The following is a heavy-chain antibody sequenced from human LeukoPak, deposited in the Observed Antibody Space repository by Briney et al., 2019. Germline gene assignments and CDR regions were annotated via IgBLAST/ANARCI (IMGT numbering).Heavy chain of an antibody. Sequence: PSETLSLTCSVSDGTIIGYYWTWIRQPPGKGVEGVGYINYIGSTIYNPSLKSRVTISVDTSNNQFSLKLSSVTAADTAVYYCAREYLTVTDRKPYFDYWGQGTLVTVSS. CDR2: INYIGST. J-gene: IGHJ4*02. CDR3: AREYLTVTDRKPYFDY. V-gene: IGHV4-59*01. CDR1: DGTIIGYY. D-gene: IGHD4-17*01.